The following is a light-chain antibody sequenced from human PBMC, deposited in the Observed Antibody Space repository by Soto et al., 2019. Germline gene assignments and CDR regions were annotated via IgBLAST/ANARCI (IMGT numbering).Light chain of an antibody. J-gene: IGLJ2*01. Sequence: QSVLTQPPSASGTPGQRVTISCSGSRSNIGDNTVNWYQQLPRTAPKLLIYNINQRPSGVPDRFSGSKSGTSASLAISGLQSEDEADYYCQTWGTGFQFFGGGTKLTVL. CDR3: QTWGTGFQF. CDR2: NIN. V-gene: IGLV1-44*01. CDR1: RSNIGDNT.